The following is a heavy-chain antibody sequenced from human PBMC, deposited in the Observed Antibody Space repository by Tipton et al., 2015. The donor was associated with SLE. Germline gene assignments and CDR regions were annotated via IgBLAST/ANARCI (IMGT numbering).Heavy chain of an antibody. CDR1: GGSISSYY. CDR3: ARAPFKRGYYYYHYGMDV. D-gene: IGHD5-18*01. J-gene: IGHJ6*01. Sequence: GLVKPSETLSLSCTVSGGSISSYYWSWIRQPPGKGLEWIGYIYYSGSTNYNSSLKSRVTISVDTSRNQLSLRLSAVTAADTAVYYCARAPFKRGYYYYHYGMDVWGQGTTVTVSS. CDR2: IYYSGST. V-gene: IGHV4-59*01.